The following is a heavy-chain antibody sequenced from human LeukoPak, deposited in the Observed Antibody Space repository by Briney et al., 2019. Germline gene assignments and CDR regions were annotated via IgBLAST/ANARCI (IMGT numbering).Heavy chain of an antibody. CDR3: ARVVLTASAFDI. V-gene: IGHV4-38-2*02. CDR1: GYSISSGYY. D-gene: IGHD2-21*02. Sequence: PSETLSLTCTVSGYSISSGYYWGWIRQPPGKGLEWIGSIYHSGSTYYNPSLKSRVTISVDTSKNQFSLKLSSVTAADTAVYYCARVVLTASAFDIWGQGTMVTVSS. J-gene: IGHJ3*02. CDR2: IYHSGST.